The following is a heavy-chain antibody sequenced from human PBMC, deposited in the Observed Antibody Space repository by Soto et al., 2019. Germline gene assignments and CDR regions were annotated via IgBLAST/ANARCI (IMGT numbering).Heavy chain of an antibody. CDR1: GGSINGCY. CDR3: ARSVAVPGAHIDY. D-gene: IGHD6-19*01. Sequence: SETLSLTCSVSGGSINGCYWSGIRQSPGKGLEWLGYVYYTGSTNYSPSLRSRVSISVDTSKNEFSLRLSSVTAADTAVYFCARSVAVPGAHIDYWGQGTQVTVSS. CDR2: VYYTGST. V-gene: IGHV4-59*01. J-gene: IGHJ4*02.